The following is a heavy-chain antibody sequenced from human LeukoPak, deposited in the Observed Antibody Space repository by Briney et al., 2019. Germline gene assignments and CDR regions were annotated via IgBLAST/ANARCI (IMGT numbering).Heavy chain of an antibody. CDR1: GGSFSGYY. D-gene: IGHD3-16*02. Sequence: TSETLSLTCAVYGGSFSGYYWGWIRQPPGKGLEWIGSIYYSGSTYYNPSLKSRVTISVDTSKNQFSLKLSSVTAADTAVYYCARRGEYDYVWGSYRYPHPHSWFDPWGQGTLVSVSS. J-gene: IGHJ5*02. V-gene: IGHV4-39*01. CDR2: IYYSGST. CDR3: ARRGEYDYVWGSYRYPHPHSWFDP.